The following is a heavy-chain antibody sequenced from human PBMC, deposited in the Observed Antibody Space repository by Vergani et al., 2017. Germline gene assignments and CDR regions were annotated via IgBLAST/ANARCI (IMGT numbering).Heavy chain of an antibody. V-gene: IGHV3-72*01. J-gene: IGHJ6*02. Sequence: EVQLVESGGGLVQPGGSLRLSCAASGFTFSDHYMDWVRQAPGKGLEWVGRTRNKANSYTTEYAASVKGRFTISRDDSKNSLYLQMNSLKTEDTAVYYCARDVFRATVTRGYYYYYGMDVWGQGTTVTVSS. D-gene: IGHD4-11*01. CDR1: GFTFSDHY. CDR2: TRNKANSYTT. CDR3: ARDVFRATVTRGYYYYYGMDV.